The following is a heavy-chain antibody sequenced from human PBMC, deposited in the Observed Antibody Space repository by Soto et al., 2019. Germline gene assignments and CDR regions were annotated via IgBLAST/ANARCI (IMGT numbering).Heavy chain of an antibody. D-gene: IGHD3-22*01. J-gene: IGHJ3*02. CDR3: ARDKPDNYDSSGFSHVGDVFDI. Sequence: NVLCTASVDNFTTHGIHWVRDAPVQMLEWLLLINDVNVHTKYSKNSQGICTSSRDTSASTAYMELSSLRSEDTAVYYCARDKPDNYDSSGFSHVGDVFDIWGQGTMVTVSS. CDR1: VDNFTTHG. CDR2: INDVNVHT. V-gene: IGHV1-3*01.